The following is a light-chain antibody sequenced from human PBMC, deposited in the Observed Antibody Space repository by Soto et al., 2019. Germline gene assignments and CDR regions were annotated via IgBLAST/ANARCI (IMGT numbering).Light chain of an antibody. CDR3: AAWDDSLTGRV. CDR2: NDD. V-gene: IGLV1-47*02. Sequence: QAVVTQSPSASGTPGQRITISCSGSGSNIGPNYVYWFQQFPGTAPKLLIYNDDQRPSGVPDRFSGSKSGTSASLGISGLRSEDEADYYCAAWDDSLTGRVFGGGTKVTVL. CDR1: GSNIGPNY. J-gene: IGLJ3*02.